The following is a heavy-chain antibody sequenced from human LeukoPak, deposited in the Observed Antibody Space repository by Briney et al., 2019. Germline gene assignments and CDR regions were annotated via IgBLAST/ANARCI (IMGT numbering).Heavy chain of an antibody. V-gene: IGHV4-4*02. Sequence: SETLSLTCAVSGGSISSSNWWSWVRQPPGKGLEWIGEIYHSGSTNYNPSLKSRVTISVDKSKNQFSLKLSSVTAADTAVYYCARVISGSYFLRGGDAFDIWGQGTMVTVSS. CDR1: GGSISSSNW. CDR2: IYHSGST. CDR3: ARVISGSYFLRGGDAFDI. D-gene: IGHD1-26*01. J-gene: IGHJ3*02.